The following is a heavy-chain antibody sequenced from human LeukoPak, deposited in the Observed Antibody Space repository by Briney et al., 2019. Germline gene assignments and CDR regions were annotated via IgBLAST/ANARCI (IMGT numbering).Heavy chain of an antibody. CDR1: GFTFDDYG. D-gene: IGHD2-8*01. J-gene: IGHJ5*02. V-gene: IGHV3-20*04. Sequence: GGSLRLACAASGFTFDDYGMSWVRQAPGKGLEWVSGINWNGGSTGYADSVKGRFTISRDNAKNPLYLQMNSLRAEDTALYYCARVPLMVYDNWFDPWGQGTLVTVSS. CDR3: ARVPLMVYDNWFDP. CDR2: INWNGGST.